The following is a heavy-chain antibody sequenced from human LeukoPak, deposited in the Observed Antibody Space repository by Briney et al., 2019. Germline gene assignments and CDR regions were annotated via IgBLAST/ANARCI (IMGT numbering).Heavy chain of an antibody. J-gene: IGHJ4*02. Sequence: GGSLRLSCAASGFTLSSYWMHWVRHAPGKGLVWVSHIDSDGRSTSYADSVKGRFTISRDNAKNTLYLQMNSLRAEDTAVYYCTRGSVVVGRFDYWGQGTLVTVSS. CDR3: TRGSVVVGRFDY. D-gene: IGHD2-15*01. V-gene: IGHV3-74*01. CDR2: IDSDGRST. CDR1: GFTLSSYW.